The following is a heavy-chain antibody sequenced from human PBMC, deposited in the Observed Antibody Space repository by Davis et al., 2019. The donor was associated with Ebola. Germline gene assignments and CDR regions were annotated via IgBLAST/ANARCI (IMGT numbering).Heavy chain of an antibody. J-gene: IGHJ3*02. Sequence: SETLFLTCAVYGGSFSGYYWGWIRQPPGKGLEWIGSIYYSGSTYYNPSLKSRVTISVDTSKNQFSLKLSSVTAADTAVYYCARHGLGGIVVVTHAFDIWGQGTMVTVSS. CDR3: ARHGLGGIVVVTHAFDI. V-gene: IGHV4-39*01. CDR2: IYYSGST. CDR1: GGSFSGYY. D-gene: IGHD3-22*01.